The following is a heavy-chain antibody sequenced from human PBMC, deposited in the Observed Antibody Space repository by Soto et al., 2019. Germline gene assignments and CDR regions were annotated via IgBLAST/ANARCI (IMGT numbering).Heavy chain of an antibody. J-gene: IGHJ5*02. Sequence: QVQLVQPGAEVKKPGSSVKVSCKASGGTFSSYAISWVRQAPGQGLEWMGGIIPIFGTANYAQKFEGRVTITADESTSTAYMELSSLRSEDTAVYYCARSLIGVVAPYNWFDPWGQGTLVTVSS. CDR1: GGTFSSYA. CDR2: IIPIFGTA. CDR3: ARSLIGVVAPYNWFDP. D-gene: IGHD3-22*01. V-gene: IGHV1-69*12.